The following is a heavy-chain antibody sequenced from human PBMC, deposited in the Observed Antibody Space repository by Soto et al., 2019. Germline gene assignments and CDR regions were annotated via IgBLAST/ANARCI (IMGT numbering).Heavy chain of an antibody. CDR2: ISGSGGST. CDR3: AKDHDSSGYPLSYFDY. CDR1: GFTFSSYA. J-gene: IGHJ4*02. Sequence: GGSLRLSCAASGFTFSSYAMSWVRQAPGKGLEWVSAISGSGGSTYYADSVKGRFTISRDNSKNTLYLQMNSLRAEDTAVYYCAKDHDSSGYPLSYFDYRGQGTLVTVS. V-gene: IGHV3-23*01. D-gene: IGHD3-22*01.